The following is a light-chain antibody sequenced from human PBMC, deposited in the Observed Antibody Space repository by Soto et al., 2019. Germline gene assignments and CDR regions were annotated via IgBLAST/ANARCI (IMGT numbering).Light chain of an antibody. CDR2: GNN. V-gene: IGLV1-40*01. CDR1: SSNIGAGYA. J-gene: IGLJ2*01. Sequence: QSVLTQPPSVSGAPGQTVTISCTGSSSNIGAGYAVQWYQQLPGTAPKLLIYGNNNRPSGVPDRFSGSKSGTSASLAITGLQPEDEGDYYCQAKVFGGWTQLTVL. CDR3: QAKV.